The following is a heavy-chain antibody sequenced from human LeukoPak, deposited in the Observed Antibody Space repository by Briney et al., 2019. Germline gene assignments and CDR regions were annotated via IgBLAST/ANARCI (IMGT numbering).Heavy chain of an antibody. V-gene: IGHV3-30*03. J-gene: IGHJ4*02. D-gene: IGHD3-16*01. Sequence: GRSLRLSCAASGFTFSSYGMHWVRQAPGKGLEWVAVISYDGSNKYYADSVKGRFTISRDNSKNTLYLQMNSLRAEDTAVYYCARYDPLDYWGQGTLVTVSS. CDR3: ARYDPLDY. CDR2: ISYDGSNK. CDR1: GFTFSSYG.